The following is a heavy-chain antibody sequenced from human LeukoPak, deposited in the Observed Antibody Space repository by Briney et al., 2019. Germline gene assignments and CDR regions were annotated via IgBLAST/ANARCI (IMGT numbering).Heavy chain of an antibody. CDR2: IKQDGSEK. J-gene: IGHJ5*01. Sequence: PGGSLRLSCAASGFTFSSYWMNWVRQAPGNGLEWVANIKQDGSEKYYVASVEGRFTLSRDNAKNSLYLQMNSLRAEDTAVYYCAKEGAYPIVTYDSWGQGTLVTVSS. V-gene: IGHV3-7*01. CDR1: GFTFSSYW. CDR3: AKEGAYPIVTYDS. D-gene: IGHD4-11*01.